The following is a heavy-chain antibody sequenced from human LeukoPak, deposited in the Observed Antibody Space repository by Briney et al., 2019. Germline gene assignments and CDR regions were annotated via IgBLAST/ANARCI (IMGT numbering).Heavy chain of an antibody. J-gene: IGHJ4*02. CDR3: AKDTGNSNY. V-gene: IGHV3-23*01. Sequence: GGSLRLSCAASGFTFSSYAMSWVRQAPGKGPEWVSTISGSGGSTYYADSVRGRFTISSDNSKNTLYLQMNSLRAEDTAIYYCAKDTGNSNYWGQGTLVTVSS. CDR2: ISGSGGST. CDR1: GFTFSSYA. D-gene: IGHD4-23*01.